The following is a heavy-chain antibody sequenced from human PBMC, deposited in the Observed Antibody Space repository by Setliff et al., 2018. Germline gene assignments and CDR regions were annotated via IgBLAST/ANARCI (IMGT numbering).Heavy chain of an antibody. V-gene: IGHV4-34*01. CDR1: GESFSNNY. D-gene: IGHD3-22*01. Sequence: SETLSLTCSVYGESFSNNYWSWIRQSPGRGLEWIGEVSHSGSTNYKPSLKGRVAMSVDTSKRQFSLKLTSVTAADTAVYYCRVWVDMIEVDSWAQGTLVTVSS. CDR3: RVWVDMIEVDS. CDR2: VSHSGST. J-gene: IGHJ4*02.